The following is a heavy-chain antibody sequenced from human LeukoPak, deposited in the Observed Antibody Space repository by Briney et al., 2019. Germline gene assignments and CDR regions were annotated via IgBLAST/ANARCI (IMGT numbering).Heavy chain of an antibody. Sequence: TLSLTCTVSRGSISTYYWNWIRQPPGKALEWLALIYWDDDKRYSPSLKSRLTITKDTSKNQVVLTMTNMDPVDTATYYCAHIPPREARWGSDDAFDIWGQGTMVTVSS. V-gene: IGHV2-5*08. CDR3: AHIPPREARWGSDDAFDI. CDR2: IYWDDDK. D-gene: IGHD3-16*01. J-gene: IGHJ3*02. CDR1: RGSISTYYWN.